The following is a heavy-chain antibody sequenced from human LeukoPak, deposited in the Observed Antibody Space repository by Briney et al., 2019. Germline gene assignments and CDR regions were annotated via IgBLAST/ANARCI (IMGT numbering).Heavy chain of an antibody. V-gene: IGHV5-51*01. CDR2: IYPGDSDT. CDR1: GYSFTNYW. CDR3: ARHIGLVAPDGSDI. D-gene: IGHD2-8*02. Sequence: GESLKISCKGSGYSFTNYWIGWVRHMPGKGLEWMGIIYPGDSDTRYSPSFPGQVTISVDKSISTAYLQWSSLKASDTAMYYCARHIGLVAPDGSDIWGQGTMVTVSS. J-gene: IGHJ3*02.